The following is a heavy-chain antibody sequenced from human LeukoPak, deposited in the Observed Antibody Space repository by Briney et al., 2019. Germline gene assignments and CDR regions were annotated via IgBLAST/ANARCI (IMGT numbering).Heavy chain of an antibody. CDR1: GFTFSSYS. J-gene: IGHJ6*02. D-gene: IGHD2-15*01. Sequence: GGSLRLSCAASGFTFSSYSMNWVRQAPGKGLEWVSSISSSSSYIYYADSVKGRFTISRGNAKNSLYLQMNSLRAEDTAVYYCARDSFNSNTYYYYGMDVWGQGTTVTVSS. V-gene: IGHV3-21*01. CDR3: ARDSFNSNTYYYYGMDV. CDR2: ISSSSSYI.